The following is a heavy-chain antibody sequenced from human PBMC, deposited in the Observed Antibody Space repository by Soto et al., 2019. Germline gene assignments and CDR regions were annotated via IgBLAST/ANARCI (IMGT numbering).Heavy chain of an antibody. J-gene: IGHJ4*02. CDR1: GFTFTHYA. CDR2: INDSGDFT. D-gene: IGHD3-10*01. Sequence: EVQLLESGGGSVQPGGSLRLSCAASGFTFTHYAMSWVRQAPGKGLEWVSTINDSGDFTYDAYSVKGRFTISRHNPKRALYLQMNSMRAEETALYYWAKETLTRGNMGVCDIWGPGTLVTFAS. V-gene: IGHV3-23*01. CDR3: AKETLTRGNMGVCDI.